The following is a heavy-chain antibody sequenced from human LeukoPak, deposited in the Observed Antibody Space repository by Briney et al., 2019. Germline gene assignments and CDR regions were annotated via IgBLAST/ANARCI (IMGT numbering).Heavy chain of an antibody. Sequence: SETLSLTCTVSGGSISSYYWSWIRQPAGKGLEWIGRIYTSGSTNYNPSLKSRVTMSVDTSKNQFSLKLSSVTAADTAVYYCARVGIDTASYYYYGMDVWGQGTTVTVSS. J-gene: IGHJ6*02. CDR2: IYTSGST. CDR1: GGSISSYY. V-gene: IGHV4-4*07. D-gene: IGHD5-18*01. CDR3: ARVGIDTASYYYYGMDV.